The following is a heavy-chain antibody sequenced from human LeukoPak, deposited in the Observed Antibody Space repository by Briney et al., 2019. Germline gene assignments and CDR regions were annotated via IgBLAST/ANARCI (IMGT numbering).Heavy chain of an antibody. V-gene: IGHV1-8*01. Sequence: ASVKVSCEASGYTLTSYDISWVRQTTGQGLEWMGWMSTNSGNTGYAQKFKGRVIMTRNTSISIAYVELSSLRSEDTAVYYCARGRHNNCWGQGTMVTVSS. CDR1: GYTLTSYD. J-gene: IGHJ3*01. D-gene: IGHD1-1*01. CDR2: MSTNSGNT. CDR3: ARGRHNNC.